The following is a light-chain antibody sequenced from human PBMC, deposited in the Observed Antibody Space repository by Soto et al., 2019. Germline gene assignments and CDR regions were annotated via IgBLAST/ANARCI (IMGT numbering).Light chain of an antibody. CDR3: QQYGRSPCT. J-gene: IGKJ3*01. CDR2: GAS. V-gene: IGKV3-20*01. Sequence: EIVLTQSPGTLSLSTGERATLSCRASQSVSSSYLAWYQQKPGQAPRLLIYGASSRATGIPDRLSGSGSGTDFSLTISRLEPEDFAVYYCQQYGRSPCTFGPGTKVDIK. CDR1: QSVSSSY.